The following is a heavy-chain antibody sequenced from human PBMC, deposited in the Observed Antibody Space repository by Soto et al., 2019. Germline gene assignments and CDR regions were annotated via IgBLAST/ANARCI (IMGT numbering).Heavy chain of an antibody. J-gene: IGHJ6*03. Sequence: EVQLLESGGGLVQRGGSLRLSCAASGFSFSSYAMNWVRHAPGKRLEWVSTISSSVASTDYACSVKGRFTISRDNSRNTLALQMTSRRAEDTAVYYCAKGRGSGSNFYYYYMDDWCKGTTVTVSS. CDR3: AKGRGSGSNFYYYYMDD. V-gene: IGHV3-23*01. CDR2: ISSSVAST. CDR1: GFSFSSYA. D-gene: IGHD3-10*01.